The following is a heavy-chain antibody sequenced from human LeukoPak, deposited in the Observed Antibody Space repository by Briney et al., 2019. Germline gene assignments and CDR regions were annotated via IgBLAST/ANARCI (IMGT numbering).Heavy chain of an antibody. J-gene: IGHJ6*03. V-gene: IGHV3-74*01. Sequence: PGRSLRLSCAASGFTFSSYWMHWVRQAPGKGLVWVSRINSDGSSTNYADSVKGRFTISRDNAKNSLYLQMNSLRAEDTAVYYCAREPRPYNWNDGNYMDVWGKGTTVTVSS. CDR3: AREPRPYNWNDGNYMDV. D-gene: IGHD1-1*01. CDR2: INSDGSST. CDR1: GFTFSSYW.